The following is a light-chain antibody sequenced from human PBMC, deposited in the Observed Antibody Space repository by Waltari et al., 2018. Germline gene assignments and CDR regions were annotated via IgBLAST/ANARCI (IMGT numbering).Light chain of an antibody. CDR1: QSVSSH. V-gene: IGKV3-11*01. CDR3: QQRSNWPPWT. CDR2: DAS. Sequence: EIVLTQSPATLSLSPGERATLSRRASQSVSSHFAWYQQKPGQAPRLLIYDASNRATGIPARFSGSGSGTDFTLTISSLEPEDFAVYYCQQRSNWPPWTFGQGTKVEIK. J-gene: IGKJ1*01.